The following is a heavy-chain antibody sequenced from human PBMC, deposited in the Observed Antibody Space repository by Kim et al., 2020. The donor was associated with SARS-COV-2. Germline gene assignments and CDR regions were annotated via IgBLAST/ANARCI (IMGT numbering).Heavy chain of an antibody. CDR3: ARGFVEGGGSGEFPYYYYGMDV. CDR2: IYSGGST. CDR1: GFSVSNKY. Sequence: GGSLRLSCAASGFSVSNKYMSWVRQAPGKGLEWVSLIYSGGSTYDADSVKGRFTISRHNSKNTLYLQMDSLRAEDTAVYYCARGFVEGGGSGEFPYYYYGMDVWGQGTTVTVSS. V-gene: IGHV3-53*04. J-gene: IGHJ6*02. D-gene: IGHD3-16*01.